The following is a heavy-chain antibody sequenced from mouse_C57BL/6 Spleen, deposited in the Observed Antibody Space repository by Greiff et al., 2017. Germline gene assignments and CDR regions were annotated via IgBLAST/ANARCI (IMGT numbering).Heavy chain of an antibody. CDR2: IFPGSGST. D-gene: IGHD2-2*01. J-gene: IGHJ3*01. V-gene: IGHV1-75*01. CDR1: GYTFTDYY. CDR3: ARSWGIYYGYDGFAY. Sequence: QVQLQQSGPELVKPGASVKISCKASGYTFTDYYINWVKQRPGQGLEWIGWIFPGSGSTYYNEKFKGKATLTVDKSSSTAYMLLSSLTSEDSAVYFCARSWGIYYGYDGFAYWGQGTLVTVSA.